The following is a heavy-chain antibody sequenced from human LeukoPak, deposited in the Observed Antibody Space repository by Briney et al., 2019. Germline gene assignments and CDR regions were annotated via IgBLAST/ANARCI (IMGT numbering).Heavy chain of an antibody. D-gene: IGHD1-26*01. CDR3: ARGDLVGADDTNFDY. Sequence: ASVKCSCKASGYTFTSYNINWVRQATGQGLEWMGWMNPNSGNTGYAQKFQGRVTITRNTSISTAYMELSSLRSEDTAVYYCARGDLVGADDTNFDYWGQGTLVTVSS. J-gene: IGHJ4*02. V-gene: IGHV1-8*03. CDR2: MNPNSGNT. CDR1: GYTFTSYN.